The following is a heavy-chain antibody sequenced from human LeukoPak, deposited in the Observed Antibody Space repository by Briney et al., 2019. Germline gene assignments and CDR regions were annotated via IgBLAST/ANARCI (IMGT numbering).Heavy chain of an antibody. J-gene: IGHJ4*02. CDR2: IIPIFGTA. D-gene: IGHD6-13*01. CDR3: AGVAMYSSSWNLDY. CDR1: GGTFSGYA. V-gene: IGHV1-69*13. Sequence: SVNVSCKASGGTFSGYAISWVRQAPGQGLEWMGGIIPIFGTANYAQKFQGRVTITADESTSTAYMELSSLRSEDTAVYYCAGVAMYSSSWNLDYWGQGTLVTVSS.